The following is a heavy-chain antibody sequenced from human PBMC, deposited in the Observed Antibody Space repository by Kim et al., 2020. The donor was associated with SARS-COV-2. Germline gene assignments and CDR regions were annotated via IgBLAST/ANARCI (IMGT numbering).Heavy chain of an antibody. D-gene: IGHD2-2*02. CDR1: GYTFTSYG. CDR3: ARDCSSTSCYSYYYYGMDV. V-gene: IGHV1-18*01. Sequence: ASVKVSCKASGYTFTSYGISWVRQAPGQGLEWMGWISAYNGNTNYAQKLQGRVTMTTDTSTSTAYMELRSLRSDDTAVYYCARDCSSTSCYSYYYYGMDVWGQGTTVTVSS. CDR2: ISAYNGNT. J-gene: IGHJ6*02.